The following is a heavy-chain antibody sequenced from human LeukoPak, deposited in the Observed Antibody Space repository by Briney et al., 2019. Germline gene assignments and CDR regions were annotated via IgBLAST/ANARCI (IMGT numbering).Heavy chain of an antibody. CDR2: INHSGST. D-gene: IGHD2-2*02. CDR1: GGSFSGYY. CDR3: ARQECSSSNCYSWSWIDP. V-gene: IGHV4-34*01. J-gene: IGHJ5*02. Sequence: SETLSLTCAVYGGSFSGYYWSWIRQPPGKGLEWIGEINHSGSTKYNPSLKSRVTISVDTSKNQVSLKLRFVTAADTAVYYCARQECSSSNCYSWSWIDPWGQGTLVTVSS.